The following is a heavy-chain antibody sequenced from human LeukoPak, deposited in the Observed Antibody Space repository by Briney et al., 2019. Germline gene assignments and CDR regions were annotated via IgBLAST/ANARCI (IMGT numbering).Heavy chain of an antibody. CDR1: SYSISSGFY. V-gene: IGHV4-38-2*01. Sequence: PSETLSLTCAVSSYSISSGFYWGWIRPPPGKGLEWIAAISHSGGTYYNPSLKSRVTLSIDTSKNQFSLRLSSVTAADTAVYYCARHRWQQLYYFDSWGRGTLVTVSS. J-gene: IGHJ4*02. CDR2: ISHSGGT. D-gene: IGHD6-13*01. CDR3: ARHRWQQLYYFDS.